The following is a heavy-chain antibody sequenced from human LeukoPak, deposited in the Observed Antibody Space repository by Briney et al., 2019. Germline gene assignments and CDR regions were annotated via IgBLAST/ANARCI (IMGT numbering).Heavy chain of an antibody. CDR1: GYSISSGYY. Sequence: SETLSLTCTVSGYSISSGYYWGWIRQPPGKGLEWIGSIYHSGSTYYNPSLKSRVTISVDTSKNRFSLKLSSVTAADTAVYYCARDNGHVQPWPSGWFDPWGQGTLVTVSS. J-gene: IGHJ5*02. V-gene: IGHV4-38-2*02. CDR2: IYHSGST. CDR3: ARDNGHVQPWPSGWFDP. D-gene: IGHD3-10*01.